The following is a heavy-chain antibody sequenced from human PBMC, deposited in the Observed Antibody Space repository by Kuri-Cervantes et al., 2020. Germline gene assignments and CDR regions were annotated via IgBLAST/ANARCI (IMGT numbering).Heavy chain of an antibody. CDR3: ARAGPPLWFGEFWGRPGGKAGYYYGMDV. J-gene: IGHJ6*02. V-gene: IGHV4-31*03. D-gene: IGHD3-10*01. CDR1: GGSVSSDSYY. CDR2: IYYSGST. Sequence: SETLSLTCTASGGSVSSDSYYWSCIRQPPGKGREWIGYIYYSGSTYYNPSLKSRVTISVDTSKNQYSLKLSSVTAADTAVYYCARAGPPLWFGEFWGRPGGKAGYYYGMDVWSQGTTVTVSS.